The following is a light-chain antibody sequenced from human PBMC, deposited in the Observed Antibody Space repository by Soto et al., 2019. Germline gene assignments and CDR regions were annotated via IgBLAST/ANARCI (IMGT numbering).Light chain of an antibody. CDR1: HSVNSY. CDR3: QQSYINPQT. V-gene: IGKV3-11*01. Sequence: EILLTQSLATLSLSPGERDTRSWRASHSVNSYLAWYQQKPGQAHRLLIHDASNRATGIPARFSGSGSGTDFTLTISSLEPEDFATYYCQQSYINPQTFGQWTKVDIK. CDR2: DAS. J-gene: IGKJ1*01.